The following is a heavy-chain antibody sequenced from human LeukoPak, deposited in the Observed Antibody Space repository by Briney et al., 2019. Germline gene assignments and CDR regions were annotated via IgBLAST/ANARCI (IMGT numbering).Heavy chain of an antibody. CDR1: GFSFRSFA. CDR3: AKGDYYDLDY. J-gene: IGHJ4*02. CDR2: ISGSGGTT. D-gene: IGHD3-22*01. V-gene: IGHV3-23*01. Sequence: GGSLRLSCAVSGFSFRSFAMSWVRQAPGKGLEWVSGISGSGGTTYNADSVKGRFAVSRDNSRNTLYLQMNSLRAEDTAVYYCAKGDYYDLDYWGQGTLVTVSS.